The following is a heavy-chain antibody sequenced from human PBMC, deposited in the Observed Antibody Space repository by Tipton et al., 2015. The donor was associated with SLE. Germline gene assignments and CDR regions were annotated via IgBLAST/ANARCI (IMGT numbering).Heavy chain of an antibody. CDR2: ISAYNGNT. D-gene: IGHD1-26*01. CDR3: ASALVGARGDFDY. V-gene: IGHV1-18*01. CDR1: GYTFSNYA. J-gene: IGHJ4*02. Sequence: QSGPEVKKPGASVKVSCTASGYTFSNYAITWVRQAPGQGLEWMGWISAYNGNTKYAQEVQGRITMTTDTSTNTAYMELRSLRSDDTAVYYCASALVGARGDFDYWGQGTLVTVSS.